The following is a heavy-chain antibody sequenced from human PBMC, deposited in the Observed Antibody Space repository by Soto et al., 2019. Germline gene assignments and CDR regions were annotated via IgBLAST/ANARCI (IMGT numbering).Heavy chain of an antibody. J-gene: IGHJ6*02. CDR1: GFTFSDYY. CDR2: ISSSSSYT. CDR3: ASGPYGMDV. V-gene: IGHV3-11*06. Sequence: GGSLRLSCAASGFTFSDYYMSWIRQAPGKGLEWVSYISSSSSYTNYADSVKGRFTISGDNAKNSLYLQMNSLRAEDTAVYYCASGPYGMDVWGQGTTVTVSS.